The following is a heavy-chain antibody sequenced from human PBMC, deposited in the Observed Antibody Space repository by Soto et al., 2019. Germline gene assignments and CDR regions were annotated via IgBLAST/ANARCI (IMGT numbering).Heavy chain of an antibody. Sequence: GGSLILSCAASGFTFSSYSMNWVRQAPGKGLEWVSSISSSSSYIYYADSVKGRFTISRDNAKNSLYLQMNSLRAEDTAVYYCARRYGDYDDAFDIWGQGTMVTVSS. J-gene: IGHJ3*02. CDR2: ISSSSSYI. CDR1: GFTFSSYS. V-gene: IGHV3-21*01. D-gene: IGHD4-17*01. CDR3: ARRYGDYDDAFDI.